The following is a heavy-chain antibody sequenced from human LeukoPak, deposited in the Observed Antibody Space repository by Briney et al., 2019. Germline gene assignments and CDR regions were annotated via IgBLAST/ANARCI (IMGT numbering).Heavy chain of an antibody. CDR3: ARALRYDSSGFDH. J-gene: IGHJ4*02. D-gene: IGHD3-22*01. CDR1: GGSISTTRHY. V-gene: IGHV4-30-4*08. Sequence: SETLSLTCAVSGGSISTTRHYWGWIRQPPGKGLEWIGYIYSGGTYHNPSLKSRLTISVDTSKNQFSLMLTSVTAADTAVYYCARALRYDSSGFDHWGQGTLVTVSS. CDR2: IYSGGT.